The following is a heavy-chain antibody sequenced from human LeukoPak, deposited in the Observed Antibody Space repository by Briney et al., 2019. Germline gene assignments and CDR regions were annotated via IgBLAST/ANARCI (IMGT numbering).Heavy chain of an antibody. CDR1: GYTFTGYG. CDR2: ISAYNGNT. Sequence: ASVKVSYKASGYTFTGYGISWVRQAPGQGLEWMGWISAYNGNTNYAQKLQGRVTMTTDTSTSTAYMELRSLRSDDTAVYYCARDTYCSGGSCYFGWFDPWGQGTLVTVSS. V-gene: IGHV1-18*01. J-gene: IGHJ5*02. CDR3: ARDTYCSGGSCYFGWFDP. D-gene: IGHD2-15*01.